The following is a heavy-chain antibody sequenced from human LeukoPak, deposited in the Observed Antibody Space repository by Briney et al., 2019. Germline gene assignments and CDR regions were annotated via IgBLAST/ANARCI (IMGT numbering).Heavy chain of an antibody. Sequence: GGSLTLSCAASGFTFSDYSMNWVRQAPGKGLEWVSSISSSSSYIYYADSVKGRFTISRDNAKNSLYLQMNSLRAEDTAVYYCARFMVRGVMDYWGQGTLVTVSS. D-gene: IGHD3-10*01. CDR1: GFTFSDYS. CDR3: ARFMVRGVMDY. J-gene: IGHJ4*02. CDR2: ISSSSSYI. V-gene: IGHV3-21*01.